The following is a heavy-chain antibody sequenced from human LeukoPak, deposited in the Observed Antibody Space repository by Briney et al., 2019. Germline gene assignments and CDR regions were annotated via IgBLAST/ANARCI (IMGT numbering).Heavy chain of an antibody. V-gene: IGHV3-23*01. CDR2: ISSSGGSI. D-gene: IGHD6-13*01. CDR3: AKDYSGSWYYFDY. CDR1: KLTFSNYA. J-gene: IGHJ4*02. Sequence: GGSLGLSVAAPKLTFSNYAMTWFGRAQGKGLGWVSTISSSGGSIFHSDSVKGRFTISRDNSKNTVYLQMNSLRAEDTAIYYCAKDYSGSWYYFDYWGQGTLVTVSS.